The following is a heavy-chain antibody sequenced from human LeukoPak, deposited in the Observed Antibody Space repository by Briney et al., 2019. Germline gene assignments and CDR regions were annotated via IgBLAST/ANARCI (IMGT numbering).Heavy chain of an antibody. CDR2: IYYTGST. J-gene: IGHJ4*02. Sequence: SETLSLTCTVSGGSVSSTEFYWGWIRQPPGKGLQWIGNIYYTGSTYYNPSLNSRVAMSIDTSQNQFSLKMASVTAADTAVYYCARLSKGRYFDYIFDNWGQGTLVTVSS. CDR1: GGSVSSTEFY. D-gene: IGHD3-9*01. CDR3: ARLSKGRYFDYIFDN. V-gene: IGHV4-39*01.